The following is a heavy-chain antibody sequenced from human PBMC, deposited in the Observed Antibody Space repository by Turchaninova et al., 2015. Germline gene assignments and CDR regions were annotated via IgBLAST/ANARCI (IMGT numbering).Heavy chain of an antibody. CDR2: IYYTGST. CDR1: GGSISSGGYF. Sequence: LQESGPGLVKPSQTLSLTCTVSGGSISSGGYFWNWIRQHPGKGLEWIGYIYYTGSTYYNPSLASRVTISLDTSKSHFSLKLSFVTAADTAVYYCARDRGYSGYDHNWFDPWGQGTLVTVSS. D-gene: IGHD5-12*01. V-gene: IGHV4-31*03. CDR3: ARDRGYSGYDHNWFDP. J-gene: IGHJ5*02.